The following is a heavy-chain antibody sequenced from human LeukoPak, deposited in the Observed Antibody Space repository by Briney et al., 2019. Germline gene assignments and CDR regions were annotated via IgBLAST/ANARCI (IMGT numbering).Heavy chain of an antibody. Sequence: GGSLRLSCAASGFTFEDYGMHWVRQAPGKGLEWVSLITGNGVSTYYADSVKGRFTISRDNSKNSLYLQMNSLRTEDTALYYCVKCVCSNIYYWFRPWGQGTLVSVSS. D-gene: IGHD2-15*01. CDR2: ITGNGVST. CDR1: GFTFEDYG. CDR3: VKCVCSNIYYWFRP. V-gene: IGHV3-43*02. J-gene: IGHJ5*02.